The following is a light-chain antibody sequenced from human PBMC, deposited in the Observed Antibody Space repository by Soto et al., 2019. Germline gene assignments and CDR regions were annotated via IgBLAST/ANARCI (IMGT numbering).Light chain of an antibody. J-gene: IGKJ1*01. CDR2: GAS. Sequence: DIQMTQSPPTLSASVGDRVTITCRASQSIRHYLAWYQQMPGKAPKLLIYGASTLQSGFPSRFSGIGSWTEFTRTISSLQPDDFGTYFCQHHNSYSQTFGQGTKVEIK. CDR1: QSIRHY. CDR3: QHHNSYSQT. V-gene: IGKV1-5*01.